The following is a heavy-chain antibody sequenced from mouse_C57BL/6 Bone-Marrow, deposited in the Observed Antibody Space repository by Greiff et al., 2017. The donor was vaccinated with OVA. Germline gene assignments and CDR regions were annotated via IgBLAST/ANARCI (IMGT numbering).Heavy chain of an antibody. CDR2: IDPSDSYT. CDR3: ARDSSGGRYFDY. D-gene: IGHD3-2*02. J-gene: IGHJ2*01. V-gene: IGHV1-59*01. CDR1: GYTFTSYW. Sequence: QVQLQQPGAELVRPGTSVKLSCKASGYTFTSYWMHWVKQRPGQGLEWIGVIDPSDSYTNYNQKFKGKATLTVDTSSSTAYMQLSSLTSEDSAVYYCARDSSGGRYFDYWGQGTTLTVSS.